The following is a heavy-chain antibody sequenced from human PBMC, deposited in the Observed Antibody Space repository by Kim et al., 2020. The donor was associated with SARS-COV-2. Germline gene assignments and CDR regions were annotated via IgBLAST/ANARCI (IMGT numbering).Heavy chain of an antibody. V-gene: IGHV3-21*01. Sequence: GGSLRLSCAASEFTFSSYGMNWVRQAPGKGLEWVSSIDRTSRYIYYADSVKGRFTISRDNTKNSLYLQMNSLRAEDTAFYYCASETRDWGQGTLVTVSS. CDR1: EFTFSSYG. CDR3: ASETRD. CDR2: IDRTSRYI. J-gene: IGHJ4*02.